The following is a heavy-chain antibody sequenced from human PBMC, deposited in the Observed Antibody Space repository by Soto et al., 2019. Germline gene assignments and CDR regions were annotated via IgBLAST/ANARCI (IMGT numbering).Heavy chain of an antibody. Sequence: QVQLQQWGAGPLRPLETLSLTCGVCGGSFSGYYWAWIRQSPGKGLEWIGEINDRGSINYNPSQKSRVSISVDTSKNHYSLNLRSVTAADTAVYYCARESHDILTGPPWVWYFDLWGRGTLVTVSS. CDR1: GGSFSGYY. CDR3: ARESHDILTGPPWVWYFDL. V-gene: IGHV4-34*01. J-gene: IGHJ2*01. CDR2: INDRGSI. D-gene: IGHD3-9*01.